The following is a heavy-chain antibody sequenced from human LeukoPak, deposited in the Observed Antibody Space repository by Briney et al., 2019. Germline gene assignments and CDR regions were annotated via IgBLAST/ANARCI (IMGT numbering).Heavy chain of an antibody. D-gene: IGHD1-26*01. CDR3: ASLVGATNAFDI. CDR2: ISSSSSYI. J-gene: IGHJ3*02. Sequence: PGGSLRLSCAASGFTFSSYSMNWVRQAPGKGLEWVSSISSSSSYIYYADSVKGRFTISRDNAKNSLYLQMNSLRAEDTAVYYCASLVGATNAFDIWGQGTMVTVSS. V-gene: IGHV3-21*01. CDR1: GFTFSSYS.